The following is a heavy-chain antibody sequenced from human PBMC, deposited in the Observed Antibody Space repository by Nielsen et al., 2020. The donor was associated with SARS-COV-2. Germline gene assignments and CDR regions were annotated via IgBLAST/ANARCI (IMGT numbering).Heavy chain of an antibody. CDR3: AREGRITGTTDWFDP. V-gene: IGHV4-31*03. D-gene: IGHD1-7*01. J-gene: IGHJ5*02. CDR2: IYYSGST. CDR1: GGSISSGGYY. Sequence: SETLSLTCTVSGGSISSGGYYWNWIRQHPGKGLEWIGYIYYSGSTYYNPSLKSRVTISVDTSKNQFSLKLSSVTAADTAVYYCAREGRITGTTDWFDPWGQGTLVTVSS.